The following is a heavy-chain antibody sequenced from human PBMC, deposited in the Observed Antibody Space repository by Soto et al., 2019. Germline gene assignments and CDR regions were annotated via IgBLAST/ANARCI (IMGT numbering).Heavy chain of an antibody. V-gene: IGHV5-51*01. CDR2: IYPGDSDT. D-gene: IGHD3-3*01. CDR1: GYSFTSYW. CDR3: ARHRPGDFWSGYYTPLYGMDV. Sequence: PGESLKISCKGSGYSFTSYWIGWVRQMPGKGLEWMGIIYPGDSDTRYSPSFQGQVTISADKSISTAYLQWSSLKASDTAMYYCARHRPGDFWSGYYTPLYGMDVWGQGTTVTVSS. J-gene: IGHJ6*02.